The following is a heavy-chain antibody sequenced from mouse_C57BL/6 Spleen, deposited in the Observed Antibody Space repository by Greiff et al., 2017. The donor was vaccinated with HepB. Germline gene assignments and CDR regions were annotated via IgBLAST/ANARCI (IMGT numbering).Heavy chain of an antibody. V-gene: IGHV5-6*01. CDR1: GFTFSSYG. CDR3: ARPFITTAYYAMDY. D-gene: IGHD1-1*01. J-gene: IGHJ4*01. CDR2: ISSGGSYT. Sequence: EVQGVESGGDLVKPGGSLKLSCAASGFTFSSYGMSWVRQTPDKRLEWVATISSGGSYTYYPDSVKGRFTISRDNAKNTLYLQMSSLKSEDTAMYYCARPFITTAYYAMDYWGQGTSVTVSS.